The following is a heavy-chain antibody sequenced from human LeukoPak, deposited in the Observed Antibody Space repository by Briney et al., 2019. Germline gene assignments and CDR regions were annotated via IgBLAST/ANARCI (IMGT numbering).Heavy chain of an antibody. Sequence: PSETLSLTCTVSGGSISSYYWSWIRQPPGKGLEWIGYIFYSGGTNYNPSLKSRVTISVDTSKNQLSLKLSSVTAADTAVYYCARGGTMTTVPLWGQGTLVTVSS. CDR3: ARGGTMTTVPL. V-gene: IGHV4-59*08. CDR2: IFYSGGT. J-gene: IGHJ4*02. CDR1: GGSISSYY. D-gene: IGHD4-17*01.